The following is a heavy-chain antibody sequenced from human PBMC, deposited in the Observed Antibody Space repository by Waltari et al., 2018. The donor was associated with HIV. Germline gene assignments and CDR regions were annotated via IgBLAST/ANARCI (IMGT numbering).Heavy chain of an antibody. Sequence: QVQLVQSGAEVKKPGASVKVSCKASGYTFTSYYMHWVRQAPGQGLEWMGIINPSGGSTSYAQKFQGRVTMTRDTYTSTVYMELSSLRSEDTAVYYCARDKNIVGAGGDFSFDYWGQGTLVTVSS. CDR3: ARDKNIVGAGGDFSFDY. CDR1: GYTFTSYY. V-gene: IGHV1-46*01. CDR2: INPSGGST. J-gene: IGHJ4*02. D-gene: IGHD1-26*01.